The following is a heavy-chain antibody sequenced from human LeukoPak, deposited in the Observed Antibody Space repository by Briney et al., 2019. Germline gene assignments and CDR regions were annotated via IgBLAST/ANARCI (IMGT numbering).Heavy chain of an antibody. CDR3: ARGYNWNDAIDY. V-gene: IGHV3-53*01. Sequence: PGGSLRLSCAVSGFTVSSNYMSWVRQAPGKGLEWVSVIYSTGSTYYADSVKGRFTISRDNSKNTLYLQMNSLRAEDTAVYYCARGYNWNDAIDYWGQGTLVTVSS. CDR2: IYSTGST. D-gene: IGHD1-20*01. CDR1: GFTVSSNY. J-gene: IGHJ4*02.